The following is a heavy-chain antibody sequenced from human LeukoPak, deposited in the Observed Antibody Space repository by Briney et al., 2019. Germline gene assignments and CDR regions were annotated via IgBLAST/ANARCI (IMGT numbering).Heavy chain of an antibody. CDR1: GGSFSGYY. CDR2: INHSGST. CDR3: AREGLNMVRGVIPKEAWGWFDP. D-gene: IGHD3-10*01. V-gene: IGHV4-34*01. J-gene: IGHJ5*02. Sequence: PSETLSLTCAVYGGSFSGYYWSWIRQPPGEGLEWIGEINHSGSTNYNPSLKSRVTISVDTSKNQFSLKLSSVTAADTAVYYCAREGLNMVRGVIPKEAWGWFDPWGQGTLVTVSS.